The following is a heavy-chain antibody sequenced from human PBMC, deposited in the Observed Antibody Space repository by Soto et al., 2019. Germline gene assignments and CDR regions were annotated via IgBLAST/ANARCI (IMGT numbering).Heavy chain of an antibody. D-gene: IGHD2-21*01. V-gene: IGHV1-18*01. Sequence: QGQLLQSGDEVKKPGASVRVSCRASGYDFTSYGISWVRQAPGQGLEWVSWISAYSGKRDTALKFQGSVTMTLDTSTDTAHMERGDLTSADTAVYDCGRGRIVASIHDDFESWGQGTMVAVSS. CDR3: GRGRIVASIHDDFES. CDR2: ISAYSGKR. CDR1: GYDFTSYG. J-gene: IGHJ3*02.